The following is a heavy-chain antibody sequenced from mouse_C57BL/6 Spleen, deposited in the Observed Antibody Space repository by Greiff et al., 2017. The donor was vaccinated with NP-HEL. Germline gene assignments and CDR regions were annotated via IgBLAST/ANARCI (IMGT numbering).Heavy chain of an antibody. Sequence: QVQLQQPGAELVKPGASVKMSCKASGYTFTSYWITWVKQRPGQGLEWIGDIYPGSGSTNYNEKFKSKATLTVDTSSSTAYLQLSSLTSEDSAVYYCARSITTVGDWYFDVWGTGTTVTVSS. CDR1: GYTFTSYW. D-gene: IGHD1-1*01. CDR3: ARSITTVGDWYFDV. J-gene: IGHJ1*03. V-gene: IGHV1-55*01. CDR2: IYPGSGST.